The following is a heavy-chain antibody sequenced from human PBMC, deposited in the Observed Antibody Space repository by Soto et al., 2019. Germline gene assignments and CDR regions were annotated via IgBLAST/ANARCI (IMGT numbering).Heavy chain of an antibody. CDR1: GFTFSNHW. J-gene: IGHJ6*02. V-gene: IGHV3-74*01. D-gene: IGHD6-19*01. CDR3: ARDVRGLAAVAGLYGMDV. CDR2: INTDGSSI. Sequence: SLRLSCAVSGFTFSNHWMHWVRQDPGKGLVWVSRINTDGSSIRYADSVKGRFTISRDNARNTLYLQMNSLRAEDTAVYYCARDVRGLAAVAGLYGMDVWGQGTTVTVSS.